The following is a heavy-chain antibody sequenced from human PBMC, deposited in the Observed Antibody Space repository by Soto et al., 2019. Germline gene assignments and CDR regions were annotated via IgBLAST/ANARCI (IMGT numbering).Heavy chain of an antibody. D-gene: IGHD4-4*01. V-gene: IGHV1-69*13. Sequence: SVKVSFTASGGAFSVYAISLVRQAPGQGLEWMGGIIPIFGTANYAQKFQGRVTITADESTSTAYMELSSLRSEDTAVYYCASSSSTVKPFDTWGQGTLVTVSS. J-gene: IGHJ5*02. CDR1: GGAFSVYA. CDR3: ASSSSTVKPFDT. CDR2: IIPIFGTA.